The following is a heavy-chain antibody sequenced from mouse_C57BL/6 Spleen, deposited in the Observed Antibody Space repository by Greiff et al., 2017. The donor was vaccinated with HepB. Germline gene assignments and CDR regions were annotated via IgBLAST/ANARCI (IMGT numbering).Heavy chain of an antibody. V-gene: IGHV3-6*01. J-gene: IGHJ1*03. CDR1: GYSITSCYF. D-gene: IGHD1-1*01. CDR2: IRYDGSN. Sequence: ESGPGLVKPSQSLSLTCSVTGYSITSCYFCNLIRQFPGNKLELMGYIRYDGSNNYNPSIKNPISITRDTSKNQFFLKLNSVTTEDTATYYCARVPLLLRYWYFDVWGTGTTVTVSS. CDR3: ARVPLLLRYWYFDV.